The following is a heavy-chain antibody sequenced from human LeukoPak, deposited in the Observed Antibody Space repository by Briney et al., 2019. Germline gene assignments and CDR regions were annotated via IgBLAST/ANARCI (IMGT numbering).Heavy chain of an antibody. CDR1: GGSISSYY. CDR3: ARHRDILTGYRWFDP. J-gene: IGHJ5*02. V-gene: IGHV4-59*08. Sequence: PSETLSLTCTVSGGSISSYYWSWIRQPPGKGLEWIGYIYYSGSTNYNPSLKSRVTISVDTSKNQFSLELSSVTAADTAVYYCARHRDILTGYRWFDPWGQGTLVTVSS. D-gene: IGHD3-9*01. CDR2: IYYSGST.